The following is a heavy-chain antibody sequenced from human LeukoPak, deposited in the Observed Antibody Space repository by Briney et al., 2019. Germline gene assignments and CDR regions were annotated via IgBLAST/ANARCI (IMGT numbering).Heavy chain of an antibody. J-gene: IGHJ4*02. D-gene: IGHD1-26*01. CDR3: AKATRIVGATGFDY. CDR2: IGSSGT. Sequence: GGSLRLSCAASGFSFTNYAMSWVRQAPGKGLEWVSSIGSSGTYYADSVKGRFTISRDNSKNTLYLQMNSLRAEDTAVYYCAKATRIVGATGFDYWGQGTLVTVSS. CDR1: GFSFTNYA. V-gene: IGHV3-23*01.